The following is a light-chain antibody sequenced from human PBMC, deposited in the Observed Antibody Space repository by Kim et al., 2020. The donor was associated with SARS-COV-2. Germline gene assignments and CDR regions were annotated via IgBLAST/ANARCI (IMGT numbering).Light chain of an antibody. CDR3: DQYGNSPLT. J-gene: IGKJ3*01. CDR2: GAS. Sequence: PGERATLSCRASQSVSGTSLAWYQQKPGQAPRLRIYGASSRATGIPDRFSGSGSGTDFTLTISRLEPEDFAVYYCDQYGNSPLTFGPGTKVDIK. V-gene: IGKV3-20*01. CDR1: QSVSGTS.